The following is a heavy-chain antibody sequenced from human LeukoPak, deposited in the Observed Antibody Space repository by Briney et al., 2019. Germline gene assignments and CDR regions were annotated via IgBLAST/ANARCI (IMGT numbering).Heavy chain of an antibody. CDR2: IRNDGRSK. CDR1: GFTFSIYG. Sequence: GGSLRLSCAASGFTFSIYGMHWVRQAPGKGLEWVAFIRNDGRSKYYGDSVKGRITISRDNSQNTLSLQVNSLRAKDTAVYYCAKDFDGSSYGILDTWGQGTLVTVSS. D-gene: IGHD2-2*01. V-gene: IGHV3-30*02. CDR3: AKDFDGSSYGILDT. J-gene: IGHJ5*02.